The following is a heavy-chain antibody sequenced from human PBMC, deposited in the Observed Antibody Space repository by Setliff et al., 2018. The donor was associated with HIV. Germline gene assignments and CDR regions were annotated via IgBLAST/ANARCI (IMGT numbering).Heavy chain of an antibody. CDR2: INPGGGNT. Sequence: ASVKVSCKASGYTFTNFYMHWVRQAPGQGLEWMGIINPGGGNTRYAQRFQGRVSMTRDTSTSTAYMELSSLRSEDTAVYYCATVGENAKYSGYDYYYYYGMDVWGQGTTVTVSS. V-gene: IGHV1-46*01. CDR3: ATVGENAKYSGYDYYYYYGMDV. CDR1: GYTFTNFY. J-gene: IGHJ6*02. D-gene: IGHD5-12*01.